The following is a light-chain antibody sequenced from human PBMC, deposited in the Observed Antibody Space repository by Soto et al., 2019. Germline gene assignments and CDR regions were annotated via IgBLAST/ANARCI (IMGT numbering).Light chain of an antibody. Sequence: QSALTQPASVSGSPGQSITISCTGTSSDVGNYNLVSWYQQNPGKAPKLMIYEVSKRPSGVSDRFSGSKSGNTASLTISGLQAEDEADYYCFSYAASTTFGVFGGGTKLTVL. V-gene: IGLV2-23*02. J-gene: IGLJ3*02. CDR1: SSDVGNYNL. CDR2: EVS. CDR3: FSYAASTTFGV.